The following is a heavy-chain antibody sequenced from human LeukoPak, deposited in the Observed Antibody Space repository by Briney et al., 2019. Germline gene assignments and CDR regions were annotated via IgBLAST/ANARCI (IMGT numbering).Heavy chain of an antibody. Sequence: SVKVSCKASGGTFSSHTISWVRQAPGQGLEWMGRIIPILGIANYAQKLQGRVTITADKSTSTAYMELSSLRSEDTAVYYCARHTHSSGWVFDYWGQGTLVTVSS. D-gene: IGHD6-19*01. J-gene: IGHJ4*02. CDR3: ARHTHSSGWVFDY. V-gene: IGHV1-69*02. CDR1: GGTFSSHT. CDR2: IIPILGIA.